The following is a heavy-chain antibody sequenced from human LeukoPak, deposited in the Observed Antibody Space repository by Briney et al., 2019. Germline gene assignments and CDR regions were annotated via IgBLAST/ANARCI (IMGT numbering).Heavy chain of an antibody. D-gene: IGHD2-15*01. Sequence: SETLSLTCTVSGGSISSYYWSWIRQPPGKGLEWIGYIYYSGSTNYNPSLKSRVTISVDTSKNQFSLKLSSVTAADTAVYYCARPQGALGYYFDYWGQGTLVTVSS. CDR1: GGSISSYY. J-gene: IGHJ4*02. V-gene: IGHV4-59*01. CDR3: ARPQGALGYYFDY. CDR2: IYYSGST.